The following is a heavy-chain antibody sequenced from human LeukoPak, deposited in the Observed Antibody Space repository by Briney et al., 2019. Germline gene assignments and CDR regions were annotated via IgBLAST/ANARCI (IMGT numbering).Heavy chain of an antibody. CDR1: EFTFSNYA. CDR3: ARSGGLQKFDY. J-gene: IGHJ4*02. D-gene: IGHD4-11*01. CDR2: ISYDGNTI. V-gene: IGHV3-30-3*01. Sequence: GGSLRLSCAASEFTFSNYAVHWVRQAPGKGLQWVAVISYDGNTIHYADSVKGRFTISRDTSKNTLYLQMNSLRTEDTAVYYCARSGGLQKFDYWGQGTVVTVSS.